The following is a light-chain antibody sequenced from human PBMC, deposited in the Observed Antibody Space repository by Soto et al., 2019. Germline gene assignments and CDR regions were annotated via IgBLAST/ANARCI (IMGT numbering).Light chain of an antibody. CDR1: QDMGRS. V-gene: IGKV1-16*01. CDR3: QQYNSYPRT. J-gene: IGKJ1*01. Sequence: DIQMTQSPSSLSVSVGDRVTITCRASQDMGRSVGWFQQKPGKAPKSLIYAASTLQVGVPSRFSSSGSGTDFILTISSLQPEEFAAYYCQQYNSYPRTFGQGTKVEIK. CDR2: AAS.